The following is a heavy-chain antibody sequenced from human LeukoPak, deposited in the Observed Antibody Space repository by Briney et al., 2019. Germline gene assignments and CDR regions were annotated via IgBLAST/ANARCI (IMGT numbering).Heavy chain of an antibody. V-gene: IGHV4-39*01. Sequence: SETLSLTCDVSGGSFSGYYWTWIRQPPGKGLEWIGSIYYSGSTYYNPSLKSRVTISVDTSKNQFSLKLSSVTAADTAVYYCARRGELRSPNWFDPWGQGTLVTVSS. D-gene: IGHD1-26*01. CDR3: ARRGELRSPNWFDP. J-gene: IGHJ5*02. CDR2: IYYSGST. CDR1: GGSFSGYY.